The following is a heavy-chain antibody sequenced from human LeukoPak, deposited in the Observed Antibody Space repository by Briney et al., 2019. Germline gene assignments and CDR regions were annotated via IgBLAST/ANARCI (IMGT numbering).Heavy chain of an antibody. CDR2: IKQNGGEI. CDR3: ARKTGDC. V-gene: IGHV3-7*01. CDR1: GFRFSDYW. Sequence: GGSLRLYCAASGFRFSDYWMSWVRQVPGKGLEWVANIKQNGGEIYYVDSVKGRFTISRDNAKNSLYLQMNSLRVEDTAVYYCARKTGDCWGQGTLVIVSS. J-gene: IGHJ4*02. D-gene: IGHD1-14*01.